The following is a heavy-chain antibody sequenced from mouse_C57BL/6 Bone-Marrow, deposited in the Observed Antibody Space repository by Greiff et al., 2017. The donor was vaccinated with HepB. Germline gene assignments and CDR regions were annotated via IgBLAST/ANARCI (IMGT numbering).Heavy chain of an antibody. CDR1: GYSITSGYY. CDR3: ARVDYDDGWYFDV. Sequence: ESGPGLVKPSQSLSLTCSVTGYSITSGYYWNWIRQFPGNKLEWMGYISYDGSNNYNPSLKNRISITRDTSKNQFFLKLNSVTTEDTATYYCARVDYDDGWYFDVWGTGTTVTVSS. CDR2: ISYDGSN. V-gene: IGHV3-6*01. J-gene: IGHJ1*03. D-gene: IGHD2-4*01.